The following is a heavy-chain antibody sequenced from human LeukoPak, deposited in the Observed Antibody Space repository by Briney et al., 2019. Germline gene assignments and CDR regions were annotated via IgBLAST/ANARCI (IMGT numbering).Heavy chain of an antibody. CDR3: ARELTGEEGDAFDI. CDR1: GGSISGYY. D-gene: IGHD7-27*01. J-gene: IGHJ3*02. CDR2: IYYSGST. Sequence: PSGTLALTCTVSGGSISGYYWSWIRQPPGKGLEWIGYIYYSGSTNYNPALKSRVTISVDTSKNQFSLRLTSVTAADTAVYYCARELTGEEGDAFDIWGQGTMVTVSS. V-gene: IGHV4-59*08.